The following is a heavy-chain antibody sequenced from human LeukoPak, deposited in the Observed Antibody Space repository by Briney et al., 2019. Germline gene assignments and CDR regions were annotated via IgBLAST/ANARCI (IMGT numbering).Heavy chain of an antibody. J-gene: IGHJ6*03. Sequence: ASVKVSCKASGYTFTSYAMNWVRQAPGQGLEWMGWINTNTGNPTYAQGFTGRIVFSLDTSVSTAYLQISSLKAEDTAVYYCARVYYDFWSGYYTGYYYYMDVWGKGTTVTVSS. CDR2: INTNTGNP. V-gene: IGHV7-4-1*02. CDR3: ARVYYDFWSGYYTGYYYYMDV. CDR1: GYTFTSYA. D-gene: IGHD3-3*01.